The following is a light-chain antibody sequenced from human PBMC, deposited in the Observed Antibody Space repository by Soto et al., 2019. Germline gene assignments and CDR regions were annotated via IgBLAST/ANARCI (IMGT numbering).Light chain of an antibody. Sequence: DIQMTQSPSTLSASVGDRVTITCRASQSISSWLAWYQQKPGKAPKLLIYKASSFESGVPSRLSGSRSGTEVTLTISSLQPDEFATYYCQQYNSYWTFGQGTKVEIK. J-gene: IGKJ1*01. V-gene: IGKV1-5*03. CDR1: QSISSW. CDR2: KAS. CDR3: QQYNSYWT.